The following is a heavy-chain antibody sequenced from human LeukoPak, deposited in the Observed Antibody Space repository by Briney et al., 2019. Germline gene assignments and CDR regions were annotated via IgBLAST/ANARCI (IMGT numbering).Heavy chain of an antibody. J-gene: IGHJ5*02. Sequence: AGGSLRLSCAASGFTFSSYSMNCVRQAPGKGLEWVSSISSSSSYIYYADSVKGRFTISRDNAKNSLYLQMNSLRAEDTAVYYCARGPTRMAFDPWGQGTRVTVSS. V-gene: IGHV3-21*01. CDR1: GFTFSSYS. CDR3: ARGPTRMAFDP. D-gene: IGHD5-24*01. CDR2: ISSSSSYI.